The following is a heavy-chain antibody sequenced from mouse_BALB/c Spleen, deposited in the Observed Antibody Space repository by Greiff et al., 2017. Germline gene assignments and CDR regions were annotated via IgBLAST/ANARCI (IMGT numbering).Heavy chain of an antibody. CDR1: GFSLTSYG. CDR2: IWSGGST. D-gene: IGHD2-14*01. CDR3: ARRGTARYAMDY. J-gene: IGHJ4*01. V-gene: IGHV2-2*02. Sequence: QVHVKQSGPGLVQPSQSLSITCTVSGFSLTSYGVHWVRQSPGKGLEWLGVIWSGGSTDYNAAFISRLSISKDNSKSQVFFKMNSLQANDTAIYYCARRGTARYAMDYWGQGTSVTVSS.